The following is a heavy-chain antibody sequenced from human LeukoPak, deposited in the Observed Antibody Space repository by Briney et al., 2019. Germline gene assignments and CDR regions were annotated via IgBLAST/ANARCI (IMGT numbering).Heavy chain of an antibody. D-gene: IGHD3-9*01. J-gene: IGHJ4*02. CDR1: GGTFSSYA. Sequence: SVKVSCKASGGTFSSYAVSWVRQAPGQGLEWMGGIIPIFGTANYAQKFQGRVTITADESTSTAYMELSSLRSEDTAVYYCARRRYFDWLCFDYWGQGTLVTVSS. CDR2: IIPIFGTA. V-gene: IGHV1-69*13. CDR3: ARRRYFDWLCFDY.